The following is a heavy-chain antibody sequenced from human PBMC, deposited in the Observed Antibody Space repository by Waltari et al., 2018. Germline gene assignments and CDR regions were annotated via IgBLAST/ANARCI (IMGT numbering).Heavy chain of an antibody. D-gene: IGHD2-21*02. CDR3: ARDSYCGGDCYPTPFDY. V-gene: IGHV3-33*01. Sequence: CAASGFTFSSYGMHCVRQAPGKGLEWVAVIWYDGSNKYYADSVKGRFTISRDNSKNTLYLQMNSLRAEDTAVYYCARDSYCGGDCYPTPFDYWGQGTLVTVSS. CDR1: GFTFSSYG. J-gene: IGHJ4*02. CDR2: IWYDGSNK.